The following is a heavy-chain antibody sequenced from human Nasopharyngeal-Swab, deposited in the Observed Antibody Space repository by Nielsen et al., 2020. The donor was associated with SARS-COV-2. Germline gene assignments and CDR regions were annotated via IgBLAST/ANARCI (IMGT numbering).Heavy chain of an antibody. D-gene: IGHD5-18*01. CDR2: ISSSGSTI. Sequence: GGSLRLSCAASGFTFSDYYMRWIRQAPGKGLEWVSYISSSGSTIYYADSVKGRFTISRDNAKNSLYLQMNSLRAEDTAVYYCARSHKGYSYGYTNYYGMDVWGQGTTVTVSS. CDR1: GFTFSDYY. CDR3: ARSHKGYSYGYTNYYGMDV. J-gene: IGHJ6*02. V-gene: IGHV3-11*01.